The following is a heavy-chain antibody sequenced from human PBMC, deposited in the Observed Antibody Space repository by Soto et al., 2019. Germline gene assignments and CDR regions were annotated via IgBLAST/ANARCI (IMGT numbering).Heavy chain of an antibody. CDR2: ISGSGGST. V-gene: IGHV3-23*01. CDR3: AKERGYDILTGYYLEEYYFDY. D-gene: IGHD3-9*01. J-gene: IGHJ4*02. Sequence: EVQLLESGGGLVQPGGSLRLSCAASGFTFSSYAMRWVRQAPGKGLEWVSAISGSGGSTYYADSVKGRFTISRDNSKNTLYRQMNSLRAEETAVYYCAKERGYDILTGYYLEEYYFDYWGQGTLVTVSS. CDR1: GFTFSSYA.